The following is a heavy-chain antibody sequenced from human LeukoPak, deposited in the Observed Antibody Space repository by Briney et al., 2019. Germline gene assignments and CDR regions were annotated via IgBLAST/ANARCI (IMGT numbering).Heavy chain of an antibody. CDR1: GYTFTSYD. CDR2: MNPNSGNT. V-gene: IGHV1-8*01. Sequence: GASVKVSCKASGYTFTSYDINWVRQATGQGLESMGWMNPNSGNTGYAQKFQGRVTMTRNTSISTAYMELSSLRSEDTAVYYCARGAPMPYCSSTSCYAANYYYYMDVWGKGTTVTVSS. D-gene: IGHD2-2*01. J-gene: IGHJ6*03. CDR3: ARGAPMPYCSSTSCYAANYYYYMDV.